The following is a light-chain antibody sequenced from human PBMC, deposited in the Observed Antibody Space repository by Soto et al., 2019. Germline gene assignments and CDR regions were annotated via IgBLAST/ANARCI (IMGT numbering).Light chain of an antibody. CDR3: QPYGSSGT. V-gene: IGKV1-6*01. CDR2: AAS. J-gene: IGKJ1*01. Sequence: GDRLTITCRASQGIRDELGWYQQKAGKAPNILISAASRLQSGVPSRFSGRGSGTYFTLTISSLQPEDFAVYYCQPYGSSGTFGQGTKVDIK. CDR1: QGIRDE.